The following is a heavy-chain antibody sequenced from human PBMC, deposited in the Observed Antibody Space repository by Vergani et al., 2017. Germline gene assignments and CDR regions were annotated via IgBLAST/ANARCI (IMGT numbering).Heavy chain of an antibody. V-gene: IGHV4-31*03. CDR1: GGSISSGGYY. CDR2: IYYSGST. D-gene: IGHD4-23*01. J-gene: IGHJ6*02. Sequence: QVQLQESGPGLVKPSETLSLTCTVSGGSISSGGYYWSWIRQHPGKGLEWIGYIYYSGSTYYNPSLKSRVTISVATSKNQFSLKLSSVTAADTAVYYCARDQAPETVVTWYYGMDVWGQGTTVTVSS. CDR3: ARDQAPETVVTWYYGMDV.